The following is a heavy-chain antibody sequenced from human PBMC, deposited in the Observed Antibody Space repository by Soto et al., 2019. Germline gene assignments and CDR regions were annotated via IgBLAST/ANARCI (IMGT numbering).Heavy chain of an antibody. CDR3: AKVLITMIVVVIPDAFDI. V-gene: IGHV3-23*01. J-gene: IGHJ3*02. Sequence: PGGSLRLSCAASGFTFSSYAMSWVRQAPGKGLEWVSAISGSGGSTYYADSVKGRFTISRDNSKNTLYLQMNSLRAEGTAVYYCAKVLITMIVVVIPDAFDIWGQGTMVTVSS. D-gene: IGHD3-22*01. CDR1: GFTFSSYA. CDR2: ISGSGGST.